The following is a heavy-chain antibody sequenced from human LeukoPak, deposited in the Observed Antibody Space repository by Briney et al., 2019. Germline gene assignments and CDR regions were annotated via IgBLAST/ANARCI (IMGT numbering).Heavy chain of an antibody. D-gene: IGHD2-15*01. Sequence: GGSLRLSCAASGFSFSDFWMSWVRQAPGKGLEWVANIRHDGNAKNYVPSVRGRFTISRDNAKNSLYLQMNSLTVEDTAVYYCATSHDSAGNDWGQGTLVTVSS. V-gene: IGHV3-7*01. CDR1: GFSFSDFW. CDR2: IRHDGNAK. J-gene: IGHJ4*02. CDR3: ATSHDSAGND.